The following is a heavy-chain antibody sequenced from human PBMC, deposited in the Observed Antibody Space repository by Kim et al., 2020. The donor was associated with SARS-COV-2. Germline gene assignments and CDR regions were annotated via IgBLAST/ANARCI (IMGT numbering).Heavy chain of an antibody. CDR3: ARGFLDDGEIEPAAIHWFDP. Sequence: SETLSLTCTVSGGSISSYYWSWIRQPPGKGLEWIGYIYYSGSTNYNPSLKSRVTISVDTSKNQFSLKLSSVTAADTAVYYCARGFLDDGEIEPAAIHWFDPWGQGTLVTVSS. CDR2: IYYSGST. D-gene: IGHD2-2*01. J-gene: IGHJ5*02. CDR1: GGSISSYY. V-gene: IGHV4-59*13.